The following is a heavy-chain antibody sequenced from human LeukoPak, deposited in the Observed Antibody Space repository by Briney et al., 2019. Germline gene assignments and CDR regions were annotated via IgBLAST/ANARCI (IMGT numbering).Heavy chain of an antibody. Sequence: GGSLRLSYAASGFTFSSYWMSWVRQAPGKGLEWVANIKPDGSEQYYVDSVKGRFTVSRDNAKNSLFLQMNTLRAEDMAVYYCARGGRTTWHGMDVWGQGTTVTVSS. CDR2: IKPDGSEQ. CDR1: GFTFSSYW. J-gene: IGHJ6*02. V-gene: IGHV3-7*01. CDR3: ARGGRTTWHGMDV. D-gene: IGHD4-17*01.